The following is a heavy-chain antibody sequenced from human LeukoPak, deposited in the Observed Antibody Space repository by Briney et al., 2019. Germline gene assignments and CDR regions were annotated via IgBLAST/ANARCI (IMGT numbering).Heavy chain of an antibody. Sequence: PSETLSLTCAVYGGSFSGYYWSWIRQPPGKGLEWVGEINHSGSTNYNPSLKSRVTISVDTSKNQFSLKLSSVTAADTAVYYCARAQGSYGSGSYYYFDYWGQGTLVTVSS. CDR1: GGSFSGYY. V-gene: IGHV4-34*01. CDR2: INHSGST. D-gene: IGHD3-10*01. CDR3: ARAQGSYGSGSYYYFDY. J-gene: IGHJ4*02.